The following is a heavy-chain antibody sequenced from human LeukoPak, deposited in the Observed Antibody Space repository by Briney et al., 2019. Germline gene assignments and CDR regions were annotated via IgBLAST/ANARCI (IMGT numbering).Heavy chain of an antibody. V-gene: IGHV3-21*01. CDR1: GFTFSSYS. CDR3: ARDRGDYFDY. J-gene: IGHJ4*02. CDR2: ISSSSSYI. Sequence: GGSLRLSCAASGFTFSSYSMNWVRQAPGKGLEWVSSISSSSSYIYYADSVKGRFTISRDNSKNTLYLQMNSLRAEDTAVYYCARDRGDYFDYWGQGTLVTVSS.